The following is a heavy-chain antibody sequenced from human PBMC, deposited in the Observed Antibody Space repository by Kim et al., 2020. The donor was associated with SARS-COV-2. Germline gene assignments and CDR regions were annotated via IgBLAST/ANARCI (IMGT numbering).Heavy chain of an antibody. CDR1: GFTFSSYS. D-gene: IGHD6-19*01. Sequence: GGSLRLSCAASGFTFSSYSMNWVRQAPGKGLEWVSSISSSSSYIYYEDSVKGRFTISRDNAKNSLYLQMNSLRAEDTAVYYCATQYSSGLYYFDYWGQGT. CDR2: ISSSSSYI. V-gene: IGHV3-21*01. J-gene: IGHJ4*02. CDR3: ATQYSSGLYYFDY.